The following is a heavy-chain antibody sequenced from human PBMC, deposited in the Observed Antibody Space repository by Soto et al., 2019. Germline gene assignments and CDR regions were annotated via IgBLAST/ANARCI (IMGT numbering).Heavy chain of an antibody. CDR3: ARNWRSYYYYMDV. V-gene: IGHV4-34*01. J-gene: IGHJ6*03. CDR2: INHSGST. Sequence: QVQLQQWGAGLLKPSETLSLTCAVYGGSFSGYYWSWIRQPPGKGLEWIGEINHSGSTNYNPSLQSRVTISVDTSKNQCSLKLSSVTAADTAVYYCARNWRSYYYYMDVWGKGTTVTVSS. CDR1: GGSFSGYY. D-gene: IGHD1-1*01.